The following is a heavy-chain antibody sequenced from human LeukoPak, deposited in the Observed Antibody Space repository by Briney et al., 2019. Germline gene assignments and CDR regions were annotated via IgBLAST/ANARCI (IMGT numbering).Heavy chain of an antibody. D-gene: IGHD3-16*01. CDR1: GFTFSSSA. V-gene: IGHV3-23*01. J-gene: IGHJ4*02. CDR3: VKEASKTFGIYTADY. Sequence: GGSLRLSCAASGFTFSSSAMGWVRRAPQKGLEWVSAIPASGPKTYYTGSVRGRFTISRDNSKNTVYLQMQSLRAEDTAAYYCVKEASKTFGIYTADYWGQGTLVTVSS. CDR2: IPASGPKT.